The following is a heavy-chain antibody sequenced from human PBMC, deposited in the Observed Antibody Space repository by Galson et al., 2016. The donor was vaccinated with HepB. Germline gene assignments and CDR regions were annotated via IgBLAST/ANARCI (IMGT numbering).Heavy chain of an antibody. Sequence: SETLSLTCTVSGDTSQSMSSSSFNWGWIRQSPTTGLEWVGNIDYRGTTSYNPSLESRVTISLDTSKRQFSLKVASVTAADTAVYYCVRRNDFDYWSGFRDAYGMDAWGQGTTVIVSS. CDR2: IDYRGTT. V-gene: IGHV4-39*01. J-gene: IGHJ6*02. CDR1: GDTSQSMSSSSFN. CDR3: VRRNDFDYWSGFRDAYGMDA. D-gene: IGHD3-3*01.